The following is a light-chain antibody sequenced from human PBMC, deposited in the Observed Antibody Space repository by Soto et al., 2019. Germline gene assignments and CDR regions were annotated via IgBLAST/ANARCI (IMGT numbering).Light chain of an antibody. CDR3: QQRGKWPST. CDR1: QSVDRY. Sequence: EVVLTQSPDTLSSSPGETATLSCRASQSVDRYVAWYQQKLGQPPRLLIYDAYTRATGVGSRFTGSGSATDFSLTISSLEPEDFAVYYCQQRGKWPSTFGPGTKVEMK. J-gene: IGKJ2*02. CDR2: DAY. V-gene: IGKV3-11*01.